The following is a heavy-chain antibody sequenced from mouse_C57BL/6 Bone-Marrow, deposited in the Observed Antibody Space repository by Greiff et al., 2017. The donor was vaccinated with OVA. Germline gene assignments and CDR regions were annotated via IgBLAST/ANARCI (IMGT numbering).Heavy chain of an antibody. Sequence: EVQLQQSGTVLARPGASVKMSCKTSGYTFTSYWMHWVKQRPGQGLEWIGAIYPGNSDTSYNQKFKGKAKLTAVTSASTAYMELSSLTNEDSAVYYCTREFITTVVATPPFAYWGQGTLVTVSA. D-gene: IGHD1-1*01. V-gene: IGHV1-5*01. J-gene: IGHJ3*01. CDR1: GYTFTSYW. CDR3: TREFITTVVATPPFAY. CDR2: IYPGNSDT.